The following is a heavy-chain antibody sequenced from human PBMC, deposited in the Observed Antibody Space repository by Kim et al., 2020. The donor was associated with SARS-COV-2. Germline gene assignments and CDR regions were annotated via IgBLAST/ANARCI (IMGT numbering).Heavy chain of an antibody. CDR2: IDPSDSYT. D-gene: IGHD6-13*01. CDR1: GYSFTSYW. J-gene: IGHJ5*02. CDR3: ARHDSSSWPYNNWFDP. Sequence: GESLKISCKGSGYSFTSYWISWVRQMPGKGLEWMGRIDPSDSYTNYSPSFQGHVTISADKSISTAYLQWSSLKASDTAMYYCARHDSSSWPYNNWFDPWGQGTLVTVSS. V-gene: IGHV5-10-1*01.